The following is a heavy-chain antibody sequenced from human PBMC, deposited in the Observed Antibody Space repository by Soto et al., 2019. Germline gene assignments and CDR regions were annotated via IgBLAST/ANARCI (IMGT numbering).Heavy chain of an antibody. Sequence: ASVKVSCKASGYTFTSYGISWVRQAPGQGLEWMGWISAYNGNTNYAQKLQGRVTMTTDTSTSTAYMELRSLRSDDTAVYYCARDPRRHCSSTSCYPPLFDYWGQGTLVTVSS. CDR3: ARDPRRHCSSTSCYPPLFDY. V-gene: IGHV1-18*01. CDR1: GYTFTSYG. D-gene: IGHD2-2*01. J-gene: IGHJ4*02. CDR2: ISAYNGNT.